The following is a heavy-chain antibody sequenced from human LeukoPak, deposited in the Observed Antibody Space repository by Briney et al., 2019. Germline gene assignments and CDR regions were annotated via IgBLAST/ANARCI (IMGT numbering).Heavy chain of an antibody. CDR3: ARAGDAYYFDY. CDR2: IYSGGST. D-gene: IGHD1-26*01. V-gene: IGHV3-53*01. CDR1: GFTVSSNH. J-gene: IGHJ4*02. Sequence: GGSLRLSCAASGFTVSSNHMNWVRQAPGKGPEWVSVIYSGGSTFYADSVKGRFTVSRDNSKNTLLLQMNSLRAEDTAVYYCARAGDAYYFDYWGQGTLVTVSS.